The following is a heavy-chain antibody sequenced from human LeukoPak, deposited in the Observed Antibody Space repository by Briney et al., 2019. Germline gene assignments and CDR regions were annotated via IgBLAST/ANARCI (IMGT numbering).Heavy chain of an antibody. D-gene: IGHD3-10*01. V-gene: IGHV4-34*01. CDR2: INHSGST. Sequence: SETLSLTCAVYGGSFSGYYWSWIRQPPGKGLEWIGEINHSGSTNYNPSLKSRVTISVDTSKNQFSLKLSSVTAADTAVYYCARTKGYLGSGSSPWGQGTLVTVSS. CDR3: ARTKGYLGSGSSP. CDR1: GGSFSGYY. J-gene: IGHJ5*02.